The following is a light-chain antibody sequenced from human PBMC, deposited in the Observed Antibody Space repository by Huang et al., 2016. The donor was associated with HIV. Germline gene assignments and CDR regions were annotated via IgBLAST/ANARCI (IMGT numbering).Light chain of an antibody. CDR2: DAS. J-gene: IGKJ3*01. V-gene: IGKV1-33*01. CDR3: QQYDNVPRFT. Sequence: DIQMTQSPSSLSASVGDRVTITCQASQDISNYLNWYQQKPGKAPKLLIYDASNLETGVSSRFSGSGSGTDFTFTISSLQPEDIATYYCQQYDNVPRFTLGPGTKVDIK. CDR1: QDISNY.